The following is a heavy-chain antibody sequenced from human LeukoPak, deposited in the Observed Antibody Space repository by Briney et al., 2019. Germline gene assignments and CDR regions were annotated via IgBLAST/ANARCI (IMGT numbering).Heavy chain of an antibody. CDR1: GFTFSSYW. Sequence: GGSLRLSCAACGFTFSSYWMSWVRQAPGKGLEWVANIKQDGSEKYYVDSVKGRFTISRDNAKNSLYLQMNSLRAEDTAVYYCARGTWLYFDYWGQGTLVTVSS. D-gene: IGHD5-18*01. CDR2: IKQDGSEK. CDR3: ARGTWLYFDY. J-gene: IGHJ4*02. V-gene: IGHV3-7*01.